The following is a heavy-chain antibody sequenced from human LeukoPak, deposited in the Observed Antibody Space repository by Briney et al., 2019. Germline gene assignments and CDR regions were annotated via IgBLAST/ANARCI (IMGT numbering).Heavy chain of an antibody. CDR2: ISSSSSSI. Sequence: GGSLRLSCAASGFTFTTYSMNWVRQAPGKGLEWVSYISSSSSSIYYADSVKGRFSISRDNAKNSLYLQMNSLRDEDTAVYYCARDADSSGYNFDYWGQGTLVTISS. J-gene: IGHJ4*02. CDR3: ARDADSSGYNFDY. D-gene: IGHD3-22*01. V-gene: IGHV3-48*02. CDR1: GFTFTTYS.